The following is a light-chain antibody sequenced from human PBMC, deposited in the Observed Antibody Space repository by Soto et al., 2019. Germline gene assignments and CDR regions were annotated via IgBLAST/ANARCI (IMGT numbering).Light chain of an antibody. CDR1: TSNIGAGYD. CDR3: QSYDSSLSAAV. CDR2: SNS. J-gene: IGLJ3*02. V-gene: IGLV1-40*01. Sequence: QSVLTQPPSVSGAPGQKVIISCTGSTSNIGAGYDVHWYQQLPGTAPKLLMYSNSNRPSGVPDRLSGSKSGTSAPLAITGLQVEDEADYYCQSYDSSLSAAVFGGGTKLTVL.